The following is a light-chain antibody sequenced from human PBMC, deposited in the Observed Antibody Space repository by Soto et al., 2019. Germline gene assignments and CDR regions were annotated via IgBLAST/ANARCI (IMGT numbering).Light chain of an antibody. CDR1: QTISSW. CDR3: QHYNSYSEA. J-gene: IGKJ1*01. CDR2: KAS. Sequence: DIQMAQAPSTLSGSVGYRVRLPRPDSQTISSWLAWYQQKPGKAPKLLIYKASTLKSGVPSRFSGSGSGTEFTLTISSLQTDDFATYYCQHYNSYSEAFGQGTKVDIK. V-gene: IGKV1-5*03.